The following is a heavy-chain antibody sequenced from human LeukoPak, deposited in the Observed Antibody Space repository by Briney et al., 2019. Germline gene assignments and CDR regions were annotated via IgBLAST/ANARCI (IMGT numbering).Heavy chain of an antibody. CDR3: ARVLAVAGKTFDP. V-gene: IGHV4-34*01. Sequence: SETLSLTCAVYGGSFSGYYWSWIRQPPGKGLEWIGEINHSGSTNYNPPLKRRVTISVATSKNQFSLKLSSGTAADTAVYYCARVLAVAGKTFDPWGQGTLVTVSS. CDR1: GGSFSGYY. CDR2: INHSGST. D-gene: IGHD6-19*01. J-gene: IGHJ5*02.